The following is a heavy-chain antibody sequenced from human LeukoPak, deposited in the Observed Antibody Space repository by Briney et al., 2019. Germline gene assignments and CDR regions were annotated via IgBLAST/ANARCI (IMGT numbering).Heavy chain of an antibody. Sequence: PGRSLRLSCAASGFTFSSYAMHWVRQAPGKGLEWVAVMWSDGIKKFYADSVKGRFTVSRDNSKNTLYLQMNSLRAEDTAVYYCARDFDTSGHYLFDYWGQGTQITVSS. CDR2: MWSDGIKK. CDR3: ARDFDTSGHYLFDY. D-gene: IGHD3-22*01. J-gene: IGHJ4*02. V-gene: IGHV3-33*08. CDR1: GFTFSSYA.